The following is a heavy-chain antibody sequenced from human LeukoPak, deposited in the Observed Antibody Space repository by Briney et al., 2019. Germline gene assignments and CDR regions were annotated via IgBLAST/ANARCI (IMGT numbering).Heavy chain of an antibody. V-gene: IGHV4-38-2*01. D-gene: IGHD1-7*01. CDR2: IYHSGST. Sequence: SETLSLTCAVSGYSISSGYYRGWIRQPPGKGLEWIGSIYHSGSTYYNPSLKSRVTISVDTSKNQFSLKLSSVTAADTAVYYCARHRSLDRGTTVLDYWGQGTLVTVSS. J-gene: IGHJ4*02. CDR3: ARHRSLDRGTTVLDY. CDR1: GYSISSGYY.